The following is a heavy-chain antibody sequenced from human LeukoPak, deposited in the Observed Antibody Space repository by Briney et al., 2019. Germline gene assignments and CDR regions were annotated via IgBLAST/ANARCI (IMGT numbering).Heavy chain of an antibody. V-gene: IGHV3-23*01. CDR3: AKRMGTIGTSGFDD. CDR1: GPTLGSCA. Sequence: GGSLRLSCAASGPTLGSCAMSWVRQAPGKGPEWVSSISPGGAIYDADSVKGRFTISRDNSKNTLFLQMNSLRVEDTAVYYCAKRMGTIGTSGFDDWGQGTLVTVSS. CDR2: ISPGGAI. J-gene: IGHJ4*02. D-gene: IGHD1-1*01.